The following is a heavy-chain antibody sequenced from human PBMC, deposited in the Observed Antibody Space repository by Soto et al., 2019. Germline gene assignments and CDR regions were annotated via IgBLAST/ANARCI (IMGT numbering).Heavy chain of an antibody. CDR1: GVTFSSYA. CDR3: AKDLRVEQWLVAPLYYYYGMDV. D-gene: IGHD6-19*01. V-gene: IGHV3-23*01. CDR2: ISGSGGST. Sequence: TGGSLRLSCASSGVTFSSYAMSWVRQAPGKGLEWVSAISGSGGSTYYADSVKGRFTISRDNSKNTLYLQMNSLRAEDTAVYYCAKDLRVEQWLVAPLYYYYGMDVWGQGTTVTVSS. J-gene: IGHJ6*02.